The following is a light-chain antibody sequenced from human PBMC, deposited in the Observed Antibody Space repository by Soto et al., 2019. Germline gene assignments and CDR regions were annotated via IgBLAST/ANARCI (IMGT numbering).Light chain of an antibody. CDR2: EVS. CDR1: SSDVGGYNY. CDR3: SSYAGSDNLV. V-gene: IGLV2-8*01. J-gene: IGLJ2*01. Sequence: QSALTQPPSASGSPGQSVTISCTGTSSDVGGYNYVSWYQHHPGKAPKLMIYEVSKRPSGVPDRFSGSKPGNTASLTVSGLQAEDEADYYCSSYAGSDNLVFGGGTKLTVL.